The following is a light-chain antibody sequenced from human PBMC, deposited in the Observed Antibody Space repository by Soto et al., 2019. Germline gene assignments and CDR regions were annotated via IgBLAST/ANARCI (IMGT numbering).Light chain of an antibody. Sequence: DIPLTQSPSFLSASVGDRVTITCRASQGISSYLAWYQQKPGKAPKLLIYAASTLQSGVPSRFSGSGSGTEFTLTISSLQPADFATYYCQQLNSYPPTFGPGTKVDIK. CDR1: QGISSY. J-gene: IGKJ3*01. V-gene: IGKV1-9*01. CDR2: AAS. CDR3: QQLNSYPPT.